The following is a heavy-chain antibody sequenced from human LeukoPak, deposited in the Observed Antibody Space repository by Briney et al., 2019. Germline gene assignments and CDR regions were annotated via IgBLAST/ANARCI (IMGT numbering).Heavy chain of an antibody. V-gene: IGHV4-34*01. J-gene: IGHJ6*02. CDR2: INHSGST. CDR1: GGSFSGYY. Sequence: PSETLSLTCAVYGGSFSGYYWSWIRQPPGKGLEWIGEINHSGSTNYNPSLKSRVTISVDTSKNQFSLKLSSVTAADTAVYYCVRGPWDSSSWYPYYYYGMDVWGQGTTVTVSS. CDR3: VRGPWDSSSWYPYYYYGMDV. D-gene: IGHD6-13*01.